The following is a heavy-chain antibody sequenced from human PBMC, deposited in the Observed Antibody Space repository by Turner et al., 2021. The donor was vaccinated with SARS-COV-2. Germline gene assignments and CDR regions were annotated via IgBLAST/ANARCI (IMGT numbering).Heavy chain of an antibody. CDR2: IYSGGST. CDR3: ARDRVDYGMDV. J-gene: IGHJ6*02. D-gene: IGHD3-3*01. CDR1: GVTVSSNY. Sequence: EVQLVETGGGLIQPGGSLRLSCAASGVTVSSNYMTWDRQAPGKGLEWVSVIYSGGSTYYADSVKGRFTISRDNSKNTLYLQMNSLRAEDTAVYYCARDRVDYGMDVWGQGTTVTVSS. V-gene: IGHV3-53*02.